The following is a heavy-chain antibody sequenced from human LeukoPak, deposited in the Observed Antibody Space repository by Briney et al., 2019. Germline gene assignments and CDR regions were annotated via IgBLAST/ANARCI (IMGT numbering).Heavy chain of an antibody. D-gene: IGHD1-7*01. CDR2: MNPNSGHA. J-gene: IGHJ4*02. V-gene: IGHV1-8*03. Sequence: ASVKVSCKASGYTFTTFDINWVRQATGQGLEWMGWMNPNSGHAGYAQKFQGRVTITRNTSISTAYMELSSLRSDDTAVYYCARANSTWDYWGQGTLVTVSS. CDR1: GYTFTTFD. CDR3: ARANSTWDY.